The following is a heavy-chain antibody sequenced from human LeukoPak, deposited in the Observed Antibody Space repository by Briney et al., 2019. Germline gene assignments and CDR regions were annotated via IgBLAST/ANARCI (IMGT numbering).Heavy chain of an antibody. CDR1: GFTFSSFD. CDR3: ARGPPRGKYYYMDV. Sequence: GGSLRLSCAASGFTFSSFDMHWVRQPTGQGLELVSTIGTASDTYYPGSAEGRFTLSRDNAKNSLYLQMNSLTAGDTAVYYCARGPPRGKYYYMDVWGKGTTVTVSS. J-gene: IGHJ6*03. V-gene: IGHV3-13*01. D-gene: IGHD1-26*01. CDR2: IGTASDT.